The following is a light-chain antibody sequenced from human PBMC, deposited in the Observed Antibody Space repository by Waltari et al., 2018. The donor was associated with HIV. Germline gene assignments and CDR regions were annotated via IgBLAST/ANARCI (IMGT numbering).Light chain of an antibody. V-gene: IGLV1-44*01. CDR1: NSNIGHNP. J-gene: IGLJ2*01. CDR2: SNN. CDR3: GAWDDSLHGPL. Sequence: QSVLTQPPSASGTPGQRVTISCSGSNSNIGHNPVAWYQQLPGTAPKLLIYSNNQRPSGVPDRFSGSKSGTSGSLAISGLQSEDEADYYCGAWDDSLHGPLFGGGTKLTVL.